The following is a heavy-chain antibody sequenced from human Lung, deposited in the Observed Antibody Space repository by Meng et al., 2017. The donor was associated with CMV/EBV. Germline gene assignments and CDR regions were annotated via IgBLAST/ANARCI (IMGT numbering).Heavy chain of an antibody. CDR1: GYTFSGYY. V-gene: IGHV1-2*02. J-gene: IGHJ5*02. CDR3: ARRGLYGDWFDP. Sequence: ASXXVSXKASGYTFSGYYIQWVRQAPGQGLEWMGWINPNSGGTNYAQIFQGRVTMTRDMSITTAYMELSRLRSDDTAVYYCARRGLYGDWFDPGGQGTVVTVSS. D-gene: IGHD2-8*01. CDR2: INPNSGGT.